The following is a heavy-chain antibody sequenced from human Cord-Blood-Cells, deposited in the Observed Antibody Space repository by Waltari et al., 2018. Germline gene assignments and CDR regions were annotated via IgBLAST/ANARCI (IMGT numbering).Heavy chain of an antibody. CDR1: GYTFTGYY. J-gene: IGHJ5*02. CDR3: ARVSSSWIPGWFDP. D-gene: IGHD5-18*01. V-gene: IGHV1-2*02. Sequence: QVQLVQSGAEVKKPGASVKVSCKASGYTFTGYYMHWVRQAPGEGLEWMGWINPDSGGTNYAQKFQGRVTMTRYTSISTAYMELSVLRSDDTAVYYCARVSSSWIPGWFDPWGQGTLVTVSS. CDR2: INPDSGGT.